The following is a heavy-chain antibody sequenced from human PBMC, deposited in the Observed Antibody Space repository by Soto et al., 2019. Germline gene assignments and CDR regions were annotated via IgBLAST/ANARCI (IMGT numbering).Heavy chain of an antibody. CDR2: INPNSGGT. J-gene: IGHJ4*02. D-gene: IGHD2-15*01. Sequence: GASVKVSCKASGYTFTGYYMHWVRQAPGQGLEWMGWINPNSGGTNYAQKFQGWVTMTRDTSISTAYMELSRLRSDDTAVYYCAGGHCSGGSCYPVDYWGQGTLVTVSS. CDR1: GYTFTGYY. CDR3: AGGHCSGGSCYPVDY. V-gene: IGHV1-2*04.